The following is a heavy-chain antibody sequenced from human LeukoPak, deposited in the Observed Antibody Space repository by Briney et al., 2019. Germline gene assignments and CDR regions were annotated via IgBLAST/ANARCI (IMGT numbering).Heavy chain of an antibody. J-gene: IGHJ3*02. CDR3: ARIYCSSTSCYPHDAFDI. V-gene: IGHV1-2*02. CDR2: VYPNSGGT. Sequence: ASVKVSCTASGYAFTRYYMHWARHAPGQGHGWMGWVYPNSGGTNDAPKFQGRVTMTRDRSISTAYMKPSRRRADDTAVYYCARIYCSSTSCYPHDAFDIWGQGTMVTVSS. CDR1: GYAFTRYY. D-gene: IGHD2-2*01.